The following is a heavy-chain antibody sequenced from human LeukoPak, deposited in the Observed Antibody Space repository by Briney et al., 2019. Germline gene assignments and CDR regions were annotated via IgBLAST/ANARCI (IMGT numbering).Heavy chain of an antibody. CDR3: ASGSLGEKGFDP. V-gene: IGHV3-9*01. J-gene: IGHJ5*02. CDR2: ISWNSGSI. Sequence: GGSLRLSCAASGFTFDDYAMHWVRQAPGKGLEWVSGISWNSGSIGYADSVKGRFTISRDNAKNSLYLQMNSLRAEDTALYYCASGSLGEKGFDPWGQGTLVTVSS. D-gene: IGHD3-10*01. CDR1: GFTFDDYA.